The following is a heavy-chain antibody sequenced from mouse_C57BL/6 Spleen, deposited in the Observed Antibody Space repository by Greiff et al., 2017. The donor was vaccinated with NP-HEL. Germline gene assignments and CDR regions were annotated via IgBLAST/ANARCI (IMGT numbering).Heavy chain of an antibody. CDR2: IDPSDSYT. Sequence: QVQLQQSGAELVMPGASVKLSCKASGYTFTSYWMHWVKQRPGQGLEWIGEIDPSDSYTNYNQKFKGKSTLTVDKSSSTAYMQLSSLTSEDSAVYYCARWKGPYYSNYDAMDYWGQGTSVTVSS. CDR1: GYTFTSYW. V-gene: IGHV1-69*01. CDR3: ARWKGPYYSNYDAMDY. D-gene: IGHD2-5*01. J-gene: IGHJ4*01.